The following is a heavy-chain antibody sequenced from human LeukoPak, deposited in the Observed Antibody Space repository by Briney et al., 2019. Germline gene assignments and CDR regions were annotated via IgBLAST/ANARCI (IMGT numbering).Heavy chain of an antibody. CDR1: GFTFSSYA. CDR2: ISYDGSNK. CDR3: ARDTGVLPAAASVGELFIYWYFDL. J-gene: IGHJ2*01. D-gene: IGHD3-10*01. Sequence: PGRSLRLSCAASGFTFSSYAMHWVRQAPGKGLEWVAVISYDGSNKYYADSVKGRFTISRDNSKNTLYLQMNSLRAEDTAVYYCARDTGVLPAAASVGELFIYWYFDLWGRGTLVTVSS. V-gene: IGHV3-30-3*01.